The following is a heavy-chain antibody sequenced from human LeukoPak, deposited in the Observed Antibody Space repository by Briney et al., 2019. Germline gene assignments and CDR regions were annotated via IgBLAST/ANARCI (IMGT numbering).Heavy chain of an antibody. CDR2: INPNSGGT. CDR1: GYTFTGYY. Sequence: ASVKVSCQASGYTFTGYYMHWVRQAPGQGREWMGWINPNSGGTNYAQKFQGWVTMTRDTSISTAYMELSRLRSDDTAVYYCHTYGSGSRPFDYWGQGTLVTVSS. J-gene: IGHJ4*02. D-gene: IGHD3-10*01. V-gene: IGHV1-2*04. CDR3: HTYGSGSRPFDY.